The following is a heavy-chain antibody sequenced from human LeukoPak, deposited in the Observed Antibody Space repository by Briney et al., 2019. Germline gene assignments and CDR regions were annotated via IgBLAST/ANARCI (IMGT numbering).Heavy chain of an antibody. V-gene: IGHV4-39*01. D-gene: IGHD6-13*01. Sequence: PSETLSLTCTVSGGSISSSSYSWGWIRQPPGKGLEWIGVIYHSGCTYYNPSLKSRLTMSVDTSKNQSSLKLSSVTATDTAVYYCASLIAAGYFDHWGQGTLVTVSS. CDR2: IYHSGCT. J-gene: IGHJ4*02. CDR1: GGSISSSSYS. CDR3: ASLIAAGYFDH.